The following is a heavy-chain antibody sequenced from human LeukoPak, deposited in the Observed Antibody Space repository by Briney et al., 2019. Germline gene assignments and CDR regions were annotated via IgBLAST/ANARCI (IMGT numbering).Heavy chain of an antibody. CDR3: TTSSGYDSSGYYPGDY. D-gene: IGHD3-22*01. V-gene: IGHV3-15*01. Sequence: PGGSLRLSCAASGFTFSNHWMNWVRQAPGKGLEWVGRIKSKTDGGTTDYAAPVKGRFTISRDDSKNTLYLQMNSLKTEDTAVYYCTTSSGYDSSGYYPGDYWGQGTLVTVSS. CDR2: IKSKTDGGTT. J-gene: IGHJ4*02. CDR1: GFTFSNHW.